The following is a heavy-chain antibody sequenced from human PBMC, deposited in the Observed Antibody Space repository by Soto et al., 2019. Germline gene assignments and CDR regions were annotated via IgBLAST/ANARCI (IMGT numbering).Heavy chain of an antibody. CDR2: IYTSGST. J-gene: IGHJ5*02. D-gene: IGHD2-15*01. CDR1: GGSISSYY. CDR3: ARDRGYCSGGSCQNWFDP. Sequence: SETLSLTCTVSGGSISSYYWSWIRQPAGKGLEWIGRIYTSGSTNYNPSLKSRVTMSVDTSKNQFSLELSSVTAADTAVYYCARDRGYCSGGSCQNWFDPWGQGTLVTVSS. V-gene: IGHV4-4*07.